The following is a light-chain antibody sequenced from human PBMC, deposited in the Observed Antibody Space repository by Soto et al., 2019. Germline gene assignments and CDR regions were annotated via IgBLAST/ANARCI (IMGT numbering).Light chain of an antibody. CDR1: SSDIGGYNY. J-gene: IGLJ1*01. CDR3: SSYTSSITFYV. V-gene: IGLV2-14*01. CDR2: DVT. Sequence: QSALTQPASVSGSPGQSITISCTGTSSDIGGYNYVSWYQQHPDKAPKLIIYDVTNRPSGVSNRFSGSKSGNTASLTISGLQAEDEADYYCSSYTSSITFYVFGTGTKVTVL.